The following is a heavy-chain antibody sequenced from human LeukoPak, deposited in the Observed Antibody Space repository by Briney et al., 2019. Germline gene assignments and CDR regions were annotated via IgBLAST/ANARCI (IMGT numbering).Heavy chain of an antibody. J-gene: IGHJ4*02. Sequence: ASVKVSCMASGYTFTGYYMHWVRQAPGQGLEWMGWINPNSGGTNYAQKFQGRVTMTRDTSISTAYMELSRLRSDDTAVYYCASETRPPAYDSSGYYFFPLNYWGQGTLVTVSS. CDR2: INPNSGGT. V-gene: IGHV1-2*02. CDR1: GYTFTGYY. CDR3: ASETRPPAYDSSGYYFFPLNY. D-gene: IGHD3-22*01.